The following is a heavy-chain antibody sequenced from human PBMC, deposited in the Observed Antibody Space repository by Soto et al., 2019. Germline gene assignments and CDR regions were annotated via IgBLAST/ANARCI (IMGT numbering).Heavy chain of an antibody. V-gene: IGHV1-2*02. CDR1: GGTFSSYS. CDR2: IIPNSGST. D-gene: IGHD6-19*01. CDR3: ASAAVTGTAGLDF. Sequence: ASVKVSCKASGGTFSSYSISWVRQAPGQGLEWMGWIIPNSGSTKYAEKFQGRVTMTRDTSISTAYMELSRLTSDDTAVYYCASAAVTGTAGLDFWGQGTQVTVSS. J-gene: IGHJ4*02.